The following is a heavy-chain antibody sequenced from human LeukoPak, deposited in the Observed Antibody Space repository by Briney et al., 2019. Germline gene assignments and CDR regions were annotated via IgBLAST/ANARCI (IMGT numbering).Heavy chain of an antibody. CDR3: ANTARDDPFDI. V-gene: IGHV3-23*01. CDR1: GFTFSNYP. J-gene: IGHJ3*02. CDR2: ISGSGGTT. Sequence: GGSLRLSCSASGFTFSNYPLSWVRQAPGKGLEWVSAISGSGGTTFYADSVKGQFTISRDNSRHTLYLQMNSLRAEDTALYYCANTARDDPFDIWGQGTMVTVSS.